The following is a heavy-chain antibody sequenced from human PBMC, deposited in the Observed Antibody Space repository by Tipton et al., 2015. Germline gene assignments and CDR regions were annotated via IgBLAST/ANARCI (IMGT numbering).Heavy chain of an antibody. Sequence: TLSLTCTVSGGSVSTSNYYWGWIRQSPGKGLEWIGYISYSGSTHYNPSLKRRVTISLDTSRNQFSLKLSSVTAADTAVYYCARDFTPYQYYAMDVWGQGP. CDR3: ARDFTPYQYYAMDV. V-gene: IGHV4-61*01. CDR1: GGSVSTSNYY. CDR2: ISYSGST. J-gene: IGHJ6*02.